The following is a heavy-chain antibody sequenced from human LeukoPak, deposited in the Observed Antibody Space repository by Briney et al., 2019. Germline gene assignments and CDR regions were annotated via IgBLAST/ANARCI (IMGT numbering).Heavy chain of an antibody. CDR2: IYYSGST. Sequence: SETLSLTCTVSGGSISSSSYYWGWIRQPPGKGLEWIGSIYYSGSTNYNPSLKSRVTISVDTSKNQFSLKLSSVTAADTAVYYCARGRIWRVTMVRGHNRNWFDPWGQGTLVTVSS. J-gene: IGHJ5*02. V-gene: IGHV4-39*07. CDR3: ARGRIWRVTMVRGHNRNWFDP. CDR1: GGSISSSSYY. D-gene: IGHD3-10*01.